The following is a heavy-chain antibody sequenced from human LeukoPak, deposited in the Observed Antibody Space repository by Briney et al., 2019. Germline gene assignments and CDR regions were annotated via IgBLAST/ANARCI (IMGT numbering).Heavy chain of an antibody. Sequence: EGSLRLSCAASGFTFSSNWMHWVRQAPGKGLVWVSRINEDGSTTNYADSVKGRSTIFRDNAKNTLYLQMNSLRAEDTAVYYCVRDLGGRSGHWGQGTLVTVSS. J-gene: IGHJ4*02. V-gene: IGHV3-74*01. D-gene: IGHD1-26*01. CDR3: VRDLGGRSGH. CDR2: INEDGSTT. CDR1: GFTFSSNW.